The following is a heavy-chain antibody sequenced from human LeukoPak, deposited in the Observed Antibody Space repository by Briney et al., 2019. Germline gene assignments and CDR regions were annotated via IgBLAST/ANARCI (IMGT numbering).Heavy chain of an antibody. CDR1: GGSISSSSYY. D-gene: IGHD3-10*01. J-gene: IGHJ4*02. CDR2: IYYSGST. Sequence: MASETLSLTCTVSGGSISSSSYYWGWIRQPPGKGLEWIGSIYYSGSTYYNPSLKSRVTISVDTSKNQFSLKPSSVTAADTAVYYCAIDLTSGFDYWGQGTLVTVSS. V-gene: IGHV4-39*01. CDR3: AIDLTSGFDY.